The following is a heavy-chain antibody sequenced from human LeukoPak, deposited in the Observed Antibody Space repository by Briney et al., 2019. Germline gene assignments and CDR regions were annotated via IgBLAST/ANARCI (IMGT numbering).Heavy chain of an antibody. Sequence: SETLSLTCAVYGGSFSGYYWSWIRQPPGEGLEWIGEINHSGSTNYNPSLKSRVTISVDTSKNQFSLKLSSVTAADTAVYYCARDPRRFGELLREGYFDYWGQGTLVTVSS. J-gene: IGHJ4*02. D-gene: IGHD3-10*01. CDR2: INHSGST. V-gene: IGHV4-34*01. CDR1: GGSFSGYY. CDR3: ARDPRRFGELLREGYFDY.